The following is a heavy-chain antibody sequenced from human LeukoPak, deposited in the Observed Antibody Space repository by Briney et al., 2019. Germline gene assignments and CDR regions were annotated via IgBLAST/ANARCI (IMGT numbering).Heavy chain of an antibody. CDR2: ISYDGSNK. CDR1: GFTFCSYA. D-gene: IGHD3-10*01. CDR3: ARDLKGSGSYPLYAFDI. Sequence: GGSLRLSCAASGFTFCSYAMHWVRQAPGKGLEWVAVISYDGSNKYYADSVKGRFTISRDNSKNTLYLQMSSLRAEDTAVYYCARDLKGSGSYPLYAFDIWGQGTMVTVSS. J-gene: IGHJ3*02. V-gene: IGHV3-30-3*01.